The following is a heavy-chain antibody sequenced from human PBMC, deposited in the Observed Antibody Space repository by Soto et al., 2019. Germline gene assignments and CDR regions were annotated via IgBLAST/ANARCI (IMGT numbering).Heavy chain of an antibody. CDR3: AREGGSYDSGGYLIRGAFDT. Sequence: SETLSLTCSVSGDSISRIDYYWTWIRQHPEKGLEWIGNIYFRGNTYYSPSLESRLTISVDTSKNQFSLKLTSVTAADTAVYYCAREGGSYDSGGYLIRGAFDTWGQGTMVTVSS. V-gene: IGHV4-31*03. D-gene: IGHD3-22*01. CDR2: IYFRGNT. CDR1: GDSISRIDYY. J-gene: IGHJ3*02.